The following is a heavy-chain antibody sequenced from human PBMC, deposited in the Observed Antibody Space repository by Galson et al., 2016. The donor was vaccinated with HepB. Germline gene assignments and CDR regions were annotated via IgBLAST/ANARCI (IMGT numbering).Heavy chain of an antibody. CDR1: GFSFSMYS. J-gene: IGHJ4*02. CDR3: ARGRGSCSDY. CDR2: ISDDGSNT. Sequence: SLRLSCAASGFSFSMYSMHWVRHAPGRGLEWVALISDDGSNTYYADSVQGRFTISRDNSKNTLYLEMKSLRLEDTAVYFCARGRGSCSDYWGQGTLVTVSS. D-gene: IGHD2-15*01. V-gene: IGHV3-30-3*01.